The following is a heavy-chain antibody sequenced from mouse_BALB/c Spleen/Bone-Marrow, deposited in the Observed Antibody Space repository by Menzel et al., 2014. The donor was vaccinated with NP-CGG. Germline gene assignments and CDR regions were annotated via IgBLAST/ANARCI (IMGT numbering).Heavy chain of an antibody. CDR3: ARDYGSSHFDH. J-gene: IGHJ2*01. CDR1: GYTFTDYA. V-gene: IGHV1-67*01. Sequence: QVQLQQSGPELVRPGVSVKISCKGSGYTFTDYAMHWVKQSHAKSLEWIGVINTSSGDANYNQSFKGRATMTVDKSSSTAYMELARLTSEDSAIYYCARDYGSSHFDHWGQGSTLTVSS. CDR2: INTSSGDA. D-gene: IGHD1-1*01.